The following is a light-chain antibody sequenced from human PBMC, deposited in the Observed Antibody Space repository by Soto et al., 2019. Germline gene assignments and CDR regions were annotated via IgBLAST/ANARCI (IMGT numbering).Light chain of an antibody. J-gene: IGKJ1*01. V-gene: IGKV1-39*01. Sequence: DIQMTQSPSSLSASVGARVTITSRASQSISSYLNWYQEKPGXAPXLLSYAASSLQSGVPSRFSGSGSRTDFTLTISSLQPDDFATYYCQQTYTSPRTFGQGTKVDIK. CDR2: AAS. CDR3: QQTYTSPRT. CDR1: QSISSY.